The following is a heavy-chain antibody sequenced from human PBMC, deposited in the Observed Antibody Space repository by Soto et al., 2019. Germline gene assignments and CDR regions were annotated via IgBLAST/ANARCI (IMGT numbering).Heavy chain of an antibody. CDR1: GGSISSSSYY. CDR3: VSTSEWSVLDN. CDR2: IYYSGYSGTT. D-gene: IGHD3-3*01. Sequence: QLQLQESGPGLVKPSETLSLKCTVSGGSISSSSYYWGWIRQPPGKGLEWIGNIYYSGYSGTTYYNPSLTRRRTVSVDPSNNQSSLKLSSVTAAETAVYFCVSTSEWSVLDNWGQGTLVIVSS. J-gene: IGHJ4*02. V-gene: IGHV4-39*01.